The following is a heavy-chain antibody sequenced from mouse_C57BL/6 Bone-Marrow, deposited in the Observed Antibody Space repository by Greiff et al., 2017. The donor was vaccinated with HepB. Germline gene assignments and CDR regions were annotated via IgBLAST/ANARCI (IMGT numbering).Heavy chain of an antibody. CDR2: ISNGGGST. CDR1: GFTFSDYY. D-gene: IGHD2-5*01. Sequence: EVKVEESGGGLVQPGGSLKLSCAASGFTFSDYYMYWVRQTPEKRLEWVAYISNGGGSTYYPDTVKGRFTISRDNAKNTLYLQMSRLKSEDTAMYYCARHSYYSNYDAMDYWGQGTSVTVSS. V-gene: IGHV5-12*01. CDR3: ARHSYYSNYDAMDY. J-gene: IGHJ4*01.